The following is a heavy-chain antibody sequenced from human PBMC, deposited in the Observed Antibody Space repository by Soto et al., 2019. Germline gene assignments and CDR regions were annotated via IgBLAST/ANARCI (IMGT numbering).Heavy chain of an antibody. D-gene: IGHD6-13*01. CDR2: IDPSDSYT. CDR1: GYSFSSYW. J-gene: IGHJ6*02. V-gene: IGHV5-10-1*01. CDR3: ARRIAAAGHYYYYGMDV. Sequence: PGESLKISCKGSGYSFSSYWSSWVRQMPGKGLEWMGRIDPSDSYTNYSPSFQGHVTISADKSISTAYLQWSSLKASDTAMYYCARRIAAAGHYYYYGMDVWGQGTTVTVSS.